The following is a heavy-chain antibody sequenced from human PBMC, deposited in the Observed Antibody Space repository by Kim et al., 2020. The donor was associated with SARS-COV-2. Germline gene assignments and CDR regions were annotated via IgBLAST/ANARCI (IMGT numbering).Heavy chain of an antibody. V-gene: IGHV3-23*01. D-gene: IGHD3-10*01. CDR2: ISGSGGST. CDR1: GFTFSSYA. Sequence: GGSLRLSCAASGFTFSSYAMSWVRQAPGKGLEWVSAISGSGGSTYYADSVKGRFTISRDNSKNTLYLQMNSLRAEDTAVYYCANAPLLWFGEFEYNWFDPWGQGTLVTVSS. J-gene: IGHJ5*02. CDR3: ANAPLLWFGEFEYNWFDP.